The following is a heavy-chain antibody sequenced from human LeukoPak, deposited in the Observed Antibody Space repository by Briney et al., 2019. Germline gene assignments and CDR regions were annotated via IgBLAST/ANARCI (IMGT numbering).Heavy chain of an antibody. J-gene: IGHJ6*03. D-gene: IGHD2-2*01. CDR3: ARVGESGYCSSTSCAHLPYMDV. V-gene: IGHV1-2*02. CDR1: GYTFTGYY. Sequence: GASVKVSCKASGYTFTGYYMHWVRQAPGQGLEWMGWINPNSGGTNYAQKFQGRVTMTRDTSISTAYMELSRLRSDDTAVYYCARVGESGYCSSTSCAHLPYMDVWGKGTTVTVSS. CDR2: INPNSGGT.